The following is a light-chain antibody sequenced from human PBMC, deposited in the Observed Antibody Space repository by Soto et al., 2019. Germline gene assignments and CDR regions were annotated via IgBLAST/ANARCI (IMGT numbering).Light chain of an antibody. V-gene: IGKV3-20*01. CDR2: GAS. CDR3: LQYSSPLYT. J-gene: IGKJ2*01. CDR1: QSLSSSY. Sequence: EVVLTQSPGTLSLSPGERATLSCRASQSLSSSYLAWYQQKPGQAPRLLIYGASNRATGIPHRFSGSGSGTDFTLTISRLEPEDFALYFCLQYSSPLYTFGQGTKLEIK.